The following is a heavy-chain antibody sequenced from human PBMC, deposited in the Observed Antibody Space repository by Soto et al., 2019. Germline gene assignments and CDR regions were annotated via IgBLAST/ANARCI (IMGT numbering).Heavy chain of an antibody. Sequence: TSETLSLTCAVYGGSFSGYYWSWIRQPPGKGLEWIGEINHSGSTNYNPSLKSRVTISVDTSKNQFSLKLSSVTAADTAVYYCARGAAGFSNDPWGQGTLVTVSS. CDR2: INHSGST. D-gene: IGHD6-13*01. J-gene: IGHJ5*02. CDR1: GGSFSGYY. V-gene: IGHV4-34*01. CDR3: ARGAAGFSNDP.